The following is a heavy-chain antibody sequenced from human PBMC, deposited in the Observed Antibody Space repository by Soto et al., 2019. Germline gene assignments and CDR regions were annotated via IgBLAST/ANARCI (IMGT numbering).Heavy chain of an antibody. Sequence: QVQLVQSGAEVKKPGSSVKVSCKASGGTFSSYAISWVRQAPGQGLEWMGGIIPIFGTANYAQKFQGRVTITADESTRTAYMEISSLRSEDTAVYYCARDQYYAVRGDYYYGMDVWGQGTTVTVSS. CDR1: GGTFSSYA. J-gene: IGHJ6*02. CDR3: ARDQYYAVRGDYYYGMDV. CDR2: IIPIFGTA. D-gene: IGHD3-3*01. V-gene: IGHV1-69*12.